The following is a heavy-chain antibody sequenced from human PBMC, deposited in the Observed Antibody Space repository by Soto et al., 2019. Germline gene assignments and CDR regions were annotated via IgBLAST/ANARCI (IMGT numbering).Heavy chain of an antibody. D-gene: IGHD6-13*01. V-gene: IGHV4-31*03. CDR1: GGSISSGGYY. CDR3: ARVHIAAAGENYYGMDV. J-gene: IGHJ6*02. Sequence: PSDTLSLTCTVSGGSISSGGYYWSWIRQHPGKGLEWIGYIYYSGSTYYNPSLKSRVTISVDTSKNQFSLKLSSVTAADTAVYYCARVHIAAAGENYYGMDVWGQGTTVTVSS. CDR2: IYYSGST.